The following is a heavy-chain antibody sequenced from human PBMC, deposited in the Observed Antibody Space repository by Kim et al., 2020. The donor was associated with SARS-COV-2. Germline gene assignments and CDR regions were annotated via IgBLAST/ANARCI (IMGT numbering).Heavy chain of an antibody. V-gene: IGHV3-9*01. Sequence: GGSLRLSCAASGFTFDDYAMHWVRQAPGKGLEWVSGISWNNGSIGYADSVKGRFTISRDNAKNSLYLQMNSLRAEDTALYYCASSLRAGGGYDFGGYYYYYGMDVWPRDHGHRLL. CDR2: ISWNNGSI. CDR1: GFTFDDYA. CDR3: ASSLRAGGGYDFGGYYYYYGMDV. D-gene: IGHD5-12*01. J-gene: IGHJ6*02.